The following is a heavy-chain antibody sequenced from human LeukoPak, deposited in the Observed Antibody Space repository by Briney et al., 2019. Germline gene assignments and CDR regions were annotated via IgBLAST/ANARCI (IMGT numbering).Heavy chain of an antibody. J-gene: IGHJ4*02. D-gene: IGHD1-7*01. CDR1: GGSISSSSYY. Sequence: SETLSLTCTVSGGSISSSSYYWGWIRQPPGKGLEWIGSIYYSGSTYYNPSLKSRVTISVDTSKNHFSLKLSSVTAADTAVYYCARGELSGGVSSYFDYWGQGTLVTVSS. CDR3: ARGELSGGVSSYFDY. CDR2: IYYSGST. V-gene: IGHV4-39*07.